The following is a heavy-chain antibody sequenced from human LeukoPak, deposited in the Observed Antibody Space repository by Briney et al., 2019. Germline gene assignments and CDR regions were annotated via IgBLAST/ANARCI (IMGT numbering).Heavy chain of an antibody. D-gene: IGHD1-26*01. CDR2: ISSSSSYI. CDR3: AKSIGYSGSYNDAFDI. CDR1: GFTFSSYS. Sequence: GGSLRLSCAASGFTFSSYSMNWVRQAPGKGLEWVSSISSSSSYIYYADSVKGRFTISRDNAKNSLYLQMNSLRAEDTAVYYCAKSIGYSGSYNDAFDIWGQGTMATVSS. J-gene: IGHJ3*02. V-gene: IGHV3-21*01.